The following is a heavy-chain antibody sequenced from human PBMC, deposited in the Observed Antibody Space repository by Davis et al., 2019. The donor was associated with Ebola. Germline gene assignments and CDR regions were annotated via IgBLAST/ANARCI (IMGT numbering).Heavy chain of an antibody. CDR3: AREGPFYYYMDV. CDR2: INPNSGGT. V-gene: IGHV1-2*02. Sequence: ASVKVSCKASGYTFTGYYMHWVRQAPGQGLEWMGWINPNSGGTNYSQKFQGRVTMTRDTSISTAYMELSRLRSDDTAVYYCAREGPFYYYMDVWGKGTTVTVSS. CDR1: GYTFTGYY. J-gene: IGHJ6*03.